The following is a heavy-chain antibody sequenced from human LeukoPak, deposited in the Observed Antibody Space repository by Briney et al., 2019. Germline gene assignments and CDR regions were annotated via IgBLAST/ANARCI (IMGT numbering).Heavy chain of an antibody. CDR3: ARALSTRSYIRD. J-gene: IGHJ4*02. CDR1: GFTFSSYG. Sequence: QPGGSLRLSCAASGFTFSSYGMHWVRQAPGKGLEWVAVIWYDGSNKYYADSVKGRFTISRDNSKNTLYLQMNSLRAEDTAMYYCARALSTRSYIRDWGQGTLVTVSS. D-gene: IGHD2-2*02. V-gene: IGHV3-30*19. CDR2: IWYDGSNK.